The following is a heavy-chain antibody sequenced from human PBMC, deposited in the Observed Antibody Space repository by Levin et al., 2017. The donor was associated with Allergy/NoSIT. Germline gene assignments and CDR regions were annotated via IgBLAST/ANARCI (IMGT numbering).Heavy chain of an antibody. CDR2: ISSSGTYR. J-gene: IGHJ6*03. CDR3: ARVFSYYYYMDV. V-gene: IGHV3-11*06. CDR1: GFTLNGYY. Sequence: LSLTCAASGFTLNGYYMSWVRQAPGKGLEWVSYISSSGTYRNYADSVKGRFTISSDNAKNSLYLQMNSLRDEDTAVYYCARVFSYYYYMDVWGKGTTVTVSS.